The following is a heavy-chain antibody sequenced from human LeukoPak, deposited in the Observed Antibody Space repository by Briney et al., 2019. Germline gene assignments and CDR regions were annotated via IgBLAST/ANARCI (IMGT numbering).Heavy chain of an antibody. Sequence: PGGSLRLSCAASKFIFSDYGMHWVRQAPGKGLEWVAFIWYDGSDEYYADSVKGRFTISRDNSKNTLYLQMKSLTTEDTAVYYCAKDPIAAAGTNWFDPWGQGTLVTVSS. CDR1: KFIFSDYG. D-gene: IGHD6-13*01. J-gene: IGHJ5*02. V-gene: IGHV3-30*02. CDR3: AKDPIAAAGTNWFDP. CDR2: IWYDGSDE.